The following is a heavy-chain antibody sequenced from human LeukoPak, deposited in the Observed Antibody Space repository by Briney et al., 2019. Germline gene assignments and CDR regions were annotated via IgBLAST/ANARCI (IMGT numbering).Heavy chain of an antibody. CDR3: ARVANNESYYYFDY. D-gene: IGHD1-26*01. CDR1: GGSISTYY. V-gene: IGHV4-59*01. CDR2: IYYSGSS. J-gene: IGHJ4*02. Sequence: SETLSLTCTVSGGSISTYYWSWLRQPPGKGLEWGGYIYYSGSSNYNPSLKSRVTISVDTSKNQFSLKLSSVTAADTAVYYCARVANNESYYYFDYWGQGNLVTVAS.